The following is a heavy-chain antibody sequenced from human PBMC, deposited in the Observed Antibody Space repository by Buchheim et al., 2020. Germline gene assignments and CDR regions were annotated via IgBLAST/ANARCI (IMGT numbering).Heavy chain of an antibody. CDR1: GFTFSSYG. V-gene: IGHV3-30*03. CDR3: PRGGATTVYGMDV. J-gene: IGHJ6*02. D-gene: IGHD1-26*01. Sequence: QVQLVESGGGVVQPGRSLRLSCAASGFTFSSYGMHWVRQAPGKGLEWVAVISYDGSNKYYADSVKGRFTISRDNSKNTRYLQMNSLRAEDTAVYYCPRGGATTVYGMDVWGQGTT. CDR2: ISYDGSNK.